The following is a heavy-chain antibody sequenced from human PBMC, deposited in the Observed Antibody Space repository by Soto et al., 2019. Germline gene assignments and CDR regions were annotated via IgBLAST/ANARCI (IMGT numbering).Heavy chain of an antibody. V-gene: IGHV4-34*01. CDR3: ARGHDSSRCYDYYYYYGMDV. D-gene: IGHD6-19*01. CDR1: GGSFSGYY. Sequence: SETLSLTXAVYGGSFSGYYWSRIRQPPGKGLEWIGEINHSGSTNYNPSLKSRVTISVDTSKNQFSLKLSSVTAAHTAVYHCARGHDSSRCYDYYYYYGMDVWGQGTTVTVSS. J-gene: IGHJ6*02. CDR2: INHSGST.